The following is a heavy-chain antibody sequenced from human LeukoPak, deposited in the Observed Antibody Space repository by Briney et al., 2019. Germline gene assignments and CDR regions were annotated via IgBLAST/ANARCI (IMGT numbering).Heavy chain of an antibody. CDR1: GGSISRSSYD. CDR3: ARAARRNGYNLDY. J-gene: IGHJ4*02. V-gene: IGHV4-39*07. D-gene: IGHD5-24*01. CDR2: LHYSGST. Sequence: SETLSLTCTLSGGSISRSSYDWGWVRQPPGKGLEWIGSLHYSGSTYYNPSLNTRVTISVDSSRKQFSLKLSSVTAADPAEYYCARAARRNGYNLDYWGQGTLVTVSS.